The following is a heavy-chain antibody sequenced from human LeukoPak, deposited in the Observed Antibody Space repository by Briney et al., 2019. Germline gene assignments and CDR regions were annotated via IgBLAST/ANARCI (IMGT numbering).Heavy chain of an antibody. CDR3: ARGEWSSSPFDY. J-gene: IGHJ4*02. D-gene: IGHD6-6*01. V-gene: IGHV3-21*01. CDR2: ISSSSSYI. Sequence: PGGSLRLSCAASGFTFSSYSMNWVRQAPGKGLEWVSFISSSSSYIYYTDSVKGRFTISRDNAKNSLYLQSNSLRAEDTALYYCARGEWSSSPFDYWGQGTLVTVSS. CDR1: GFTFSSYS.